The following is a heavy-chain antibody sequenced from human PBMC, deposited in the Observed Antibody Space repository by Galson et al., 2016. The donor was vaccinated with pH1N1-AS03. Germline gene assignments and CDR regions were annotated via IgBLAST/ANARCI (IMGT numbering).Heavy chain of an antibody. CDR1: GYTFSNFG. Sequence: SVKASCKASGYTFSNFGMSWVRQAPEQGLEWMGWISPQNGNTQYAQRLEGRVTMTTDTSTSTAYMELWSLTYDDTAVYYCARAAPFDPWGQGTLVIVSS. D-gene: IGHD2-15*01. J-gene: IGHJ5*02. CDR3: ARAAPFDP. V-gene: IGHV1-18*04. CDR2: ISPQNGNT.